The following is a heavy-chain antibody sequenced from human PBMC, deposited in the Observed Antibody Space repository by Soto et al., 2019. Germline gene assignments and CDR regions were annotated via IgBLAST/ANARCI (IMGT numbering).Heavy chain of an antibody. J-gene: IGHJ6*02. V-gene: IGHV1-18*01. CDR2: IGAYNGNT. Sequence: ASVKVSCKASGYTFTSYGISWVRQAPGQGLEWMGWIGAYNGNTNYAQKLQGRVTMTTDTSTSTAYMELRSLRSDDTAVYYCARGHYYDSSGDYMDVWGQGTTVTVSS. CDR3: ARGHYYDSSGDYMDV. D-gene: IGHD3-22*01. CDR1: GYTFTSYG.